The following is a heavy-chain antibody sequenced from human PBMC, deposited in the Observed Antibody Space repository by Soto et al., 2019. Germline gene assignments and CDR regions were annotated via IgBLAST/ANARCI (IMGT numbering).Heavy chain of an antibody. J-gene: IGHJ6*02. CDR3: TSTYSRHYYYGMDV. CDR2: IRSKAYGGTT. D-gene: IGHD6-13*01. Sequence: PGGSLRLSCTASGFTFGDYAMSWFRQAPGKGLEWVGFIRSKAYGGTTEYAASVKGRFTISRDDSKSIAYLQMNSLKTEDTAVYYCTSTYSRHYYYGMDVWGQGTTVTVSS. V-gene: IGHV3-49*03. CDR1: GFTFGDYA.